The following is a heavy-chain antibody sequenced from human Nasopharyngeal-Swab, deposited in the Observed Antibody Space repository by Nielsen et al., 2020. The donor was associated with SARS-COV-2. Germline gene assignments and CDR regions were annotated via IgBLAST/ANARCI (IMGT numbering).Heavy chain of an antibody. CDR3: AKEESDSSGYYY. CDR2: ISSSGSTI. V-gene: IGHV3-48*03. D-gene: IGHD3-22*01. Sequence: LSLTCAASGFTFSSYEMNWVRQAPGKGLEWVSYISSSGSTIYYADSVKGRFTISRDNAKNSLYLQMNSLRAEDTAVYYCAKEESDSSGYYYWGQGTLVTVSS. J-gene: IGHJ4*02. CDR1: GFTFSSYE.